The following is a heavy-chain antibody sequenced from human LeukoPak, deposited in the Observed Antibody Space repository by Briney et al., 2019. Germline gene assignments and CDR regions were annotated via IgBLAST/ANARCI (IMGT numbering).Heavy chain of an antibody. V-gene: IGHV1-2*02. Sequence: ASVKVSCKASGYTFTSYYMHWVRLAPGQGLEWMGWINPSSGGTIYAPRFQGRVTMTRDTSINTAYMELNELRSDDTAVYYCAGQKDPRPIDFWGQGTLVTVSS. CDR1: GYTFTSYY. CDR3: AGQKDPRPIDF. CDR2: INPSSGGT. J-gene: IGHJ4*02.